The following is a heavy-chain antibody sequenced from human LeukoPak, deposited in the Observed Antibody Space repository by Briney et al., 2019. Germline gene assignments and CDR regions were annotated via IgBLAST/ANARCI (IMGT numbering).Heavy chain of an antibody. CDR2: INPSGGGT. J-gene: IGHJ4*02. V-gene: IGHV1-46*01. Sequence: ASVKVSCKASGGTFSSYAISWVRQAPGQGLEWMGIINPSGGGTSYAQKFQGRVTMTRDTSTSTVYMELSSLRSEDTAVYYCARVGTAMPYDYWGQGTLVTVSS. CDR1: GGTFSSYA. CDR3: ARVGTAMPYDY. D-gene: IGHD5-18*01.